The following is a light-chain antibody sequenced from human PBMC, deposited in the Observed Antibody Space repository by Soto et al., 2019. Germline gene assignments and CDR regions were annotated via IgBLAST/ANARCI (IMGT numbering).Light chain of an antibody. J-gene: IGLJ2*01. CDR1: SRNVGGYNF. CDR2: DDS. CDR3: YCCTTTGTVV. V-gene: IGLV2-14*03. Sequence: QSALTQPASVSGSPGQSITISCIGTSRNVGGYNFVSWYQHHPGKAPKLIIYDDSNRPSGVSNRFSGSKSGNTASLTISGVEDQDEDDDDCYCCTTTGTVVFGGGTKLTVL.